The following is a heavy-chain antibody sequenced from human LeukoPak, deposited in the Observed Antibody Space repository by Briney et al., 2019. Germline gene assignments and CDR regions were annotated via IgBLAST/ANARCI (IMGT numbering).Heavy chain of an antibody. CDR2: IYHSGGT. V-gene: IGHV4-59*08. D-gene: IGHD2-2*01. J-gene: IGHJ4*02. CDR3: ARQGRNRDFCSSISCHYFDF. Sequence: SETLSLTCTVSGGSISSDYWSWIRQPPGKALEWIGNIYHSGGTNYNPSLKIRVTISVDTSKPKFSLKLSSVTAADTAVYYCARQGRNRDFCSSISCHYFDFWGQGALATVSS. CDR1: GGSISSDY.